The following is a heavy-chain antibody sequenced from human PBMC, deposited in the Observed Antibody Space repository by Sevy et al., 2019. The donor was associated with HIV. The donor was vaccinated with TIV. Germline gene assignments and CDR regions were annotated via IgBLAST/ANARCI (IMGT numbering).Heavy chain of an antibody. J-gene: IGHJ4*02. D-gene: IGHD2-8*01. CDR1: GFTFSSFG. V-gene: IGHV3-30*18. Sequence: GGSLRLSCAASGFTFSSFGMHWVRQAPGKGLEWVAIISHDGSNKIYAASVKGRLTISRDNSKNTLYLEMDGLRADDTAVYYCAKQGGYCSNGVCYRAFDYWGQGTLVTVSS. CDR2: ISHDGSNK. CDR3: AKQGGYCSNGVCYRAFDY.